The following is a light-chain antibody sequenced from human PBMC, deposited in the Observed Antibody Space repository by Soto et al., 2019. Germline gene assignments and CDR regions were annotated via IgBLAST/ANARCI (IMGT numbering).Light chain of an antibody. CDR1: SSDVGIYNY. J-gene: IGLJ1*01. CDR3: SSYTGSTNYV. V-gene: IGLV2-14*01. CDR2: QVT. Sequence: QSVLTQPASVSGSPGQSITISCTGTSSDVGIYNYVSWYQQHPGKAPKLMIYQVTNRPSGVSNRFSGSKSGNTASLTISGLQAEEEADYYCSSYTGSTNYVFATGTKVTVL.